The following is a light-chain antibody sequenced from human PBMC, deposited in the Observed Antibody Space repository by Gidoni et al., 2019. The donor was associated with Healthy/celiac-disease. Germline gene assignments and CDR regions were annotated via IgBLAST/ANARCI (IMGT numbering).Light chain of an antibody. V-gene: IGKV1-39*01. Sequence: DIQMTQSPSSLSASVGDRVTITCRASQSISSYLNWYQQKPGKAPTLLIYAASSLQSGVPSRFSGSGSGTYFTLPISGLPPEHFATYYCQPSYSTPCTFXQXTKVEIK. CDR2: AAS. CDR3: QPSYSTPCT. J-gene: IGKJ1*01. CDR1: QSISSY.